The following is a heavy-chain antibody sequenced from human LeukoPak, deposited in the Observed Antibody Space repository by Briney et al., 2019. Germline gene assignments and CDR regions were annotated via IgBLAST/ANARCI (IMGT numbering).Heavy chain of an antibody. CDR1: GGSTNNYY. D-gene: IGHD2/OR15-2a*01. V-gene: IGHV4-59*01. CDR3: ARGFYALDY. Sequence: SETLSLTCTVSGGSTNNYYWNWIRQSPWKELEWIGCIYSSGSVNYNPSLTSRATISVDTSQNQFSLELSSVSAADTAVYYCARGFYALDYWGQGTLVTVSS. J-gene: IGHJ4*02. CDR2: IYSSGSV.